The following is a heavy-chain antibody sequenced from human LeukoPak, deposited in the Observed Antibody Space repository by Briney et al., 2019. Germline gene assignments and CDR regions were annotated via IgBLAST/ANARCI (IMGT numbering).Heavy chain of an antibody. CDR2: ISYDGSNK. V-gene: IGHV3-30*04. D-gene: IGHD1-26*01. Sequence: GGSLRLSCAASGFTFSSYAMHWVRQAPGKGLEWVAVISYDGSNKYYADSVKGRFTISSDNSKNTLYLQMNSLRAEDTAVYYCARDSGSGSYLPAAFDIWGQGTMVTVSS. CDR3: ARDSGSGSYLPAAFDI. CDR1: GFTFSSYA. J-gene: IGHJ3*02.